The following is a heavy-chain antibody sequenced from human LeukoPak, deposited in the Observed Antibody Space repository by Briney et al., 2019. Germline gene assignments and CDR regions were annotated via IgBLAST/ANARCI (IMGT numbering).Heavy chain of an antibody. CDR3: ARDGSEGWFDP. J-gene: IGHJ5*02. V-gene: IGHV3-53*01. D-gene: IGHD1-1*01. CDR1: GFTVSSNY. Sequence: GGSLRLSCAASGFTVSSNYMSWVRQAPGKGLEWVSVIYSGGSTYYAGSVKGRFTISRDNSKNTLYLQMNSLRAEDTAVYYCARDGSEGWFDPWGQGTLVTVSS. CDR2: IYSGGST.